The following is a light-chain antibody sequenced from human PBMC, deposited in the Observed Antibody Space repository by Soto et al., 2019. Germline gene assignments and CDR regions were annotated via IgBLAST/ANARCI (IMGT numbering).Light chain of an antibody. CDR1: NNDVGAYPY. Sequence: QSALTQPASVSGSPGQSITISCTGTNNDVGAYPYVSWYQQHPGTAPKLVTYEVTHRPSGISDRFSGSKSGNTASLTISGLQAEDESDYYCSSYTSSSTVVFGGGTKVTVL. CDR3: SSYTSSSTVV. V-gene: IGLV2-14*01. J-gene: IGLJ2*01. CDR2: EVT.